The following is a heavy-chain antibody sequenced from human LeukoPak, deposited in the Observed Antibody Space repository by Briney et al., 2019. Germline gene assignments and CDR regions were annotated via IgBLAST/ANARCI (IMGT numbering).Heavy chain of an antibody. V-gene: IGHV4-59*01. CDR2: IYHSANT. Sequence: SETLSLTCTVSGGSISSYYWSWIRQPPGKGLEWIAYIYHSANTNYNPSLKSRVTISIDTSKNQFSLRLSSVTAADTAVYYCARVRTSYDYFDYWGQGTLVTVSS. D-gene: IGHD1-14*01. J-gene: IGHJ4*02. CDR3: ARVRTSYDYFDY. CDR1: GGSISSYY.